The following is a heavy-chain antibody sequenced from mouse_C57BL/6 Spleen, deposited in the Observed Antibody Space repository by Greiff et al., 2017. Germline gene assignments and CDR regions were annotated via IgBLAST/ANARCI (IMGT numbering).Heavy chain of an antibody. Sequence: DVMLVESGGGLVKPGGSLKLSCAASGFTFSSYAMSWVRQTPEKRLEWVATISDGGSYTYYPDNVKGRFTISRDNAKNNLYLQMSHLKSEDTALYYCARDGDYDYDGFAYWGQGTLGTVSA. CDR3: ARDGDYDYDGFAY. V-gene: IGHV5-4*01. D-gene: IGHD2-4*01. CDR1: GFTFSSYA. J-gene: IGHJ3*01. CDR2: ISDGGSYT.